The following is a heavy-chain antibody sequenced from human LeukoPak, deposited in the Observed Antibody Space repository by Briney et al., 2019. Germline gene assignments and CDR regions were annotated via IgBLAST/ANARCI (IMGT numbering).Heavy chain of an antibody. Sequence: GGSLRLSCAAPGFTFSNAWMSWVRQAPGKGLEWVGRIKSKTDGGTTDYAAPVKGRFTISRDDSKNTLYLQMNSLKTEDTAVYYCTTPNYDILTGYQITDYWGQGTLVTVSS. D-gene: IGHD3-9*01. CDR1: GFTFSNAW. J-gene: IGHJ4*02. CDR2: IKSKTDGGTT. CDR3: TTPNYDILTGYQITDY. V-gene: IGHV3-15*01.